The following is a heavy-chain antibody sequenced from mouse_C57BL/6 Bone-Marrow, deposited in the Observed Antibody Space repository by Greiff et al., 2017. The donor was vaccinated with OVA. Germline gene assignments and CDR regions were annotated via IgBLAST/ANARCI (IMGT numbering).Heavy chain of an antibody. CDR1: GFSLTSYG. Sequence: VKLMESGPGLVQPSQSLSITCTVSGFSLTSYGVHWVRQSPGKGLEWLGVIWSGGSTDYNAAFISRLSISKDNSKSQVFFKMNSLQADDTAIYYCARNRDYSKGYAMDYWGQGTSVTVSS. D-gene: IGHD2-5*01. J-gene: IGHJ4*01. CDR2: IWSGGST. CDR3: ARNRDYSKGYAMDY. V-gene: IGHV2-2*01.